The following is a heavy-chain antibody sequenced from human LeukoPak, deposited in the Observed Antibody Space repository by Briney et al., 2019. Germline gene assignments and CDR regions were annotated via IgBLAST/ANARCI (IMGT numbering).Heavy chain of an antibody. Sequence: SGPTLVNPTQTLTLTCTFSGFSLSTSGVGVGWIRQPPGKALEWLAIVYWDDDKRYSPSLKSRLSITKDTSKNQVVLTMTNVDPVDTATYYCVRNYRYYYDHGGRSGYYYFDYWGQGTLVTVSS. CDR3: VRNYRYYYDHGGRSGYYYFDY. V-gene: IGHV2-5*02. CDR2: VYWDDDK. D-gene: IGHD3-22*01. CDR1: GFSLSTSGVG. J-gene: IGHJ4*02.